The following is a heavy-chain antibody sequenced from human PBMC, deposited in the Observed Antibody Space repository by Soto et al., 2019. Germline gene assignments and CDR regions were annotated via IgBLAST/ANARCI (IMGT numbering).Heavy chain of an antibody. D-gene: IGHD4-17*01. Sequence: QVHLQESGPGLVKPSQTLSLTCTVSGGSISSGGYYWSWIRQHPGNGLEWIGYIYYSGSTYYNPSLKSRVTISVDTSKNQFSLKLSSVTAADTAVYYCARGGDYGDFLYFDYWGQGTLVTVSS. J-gene: IGHJ4*02. CDR2: IYYSGST. CDR1: GGSISSGGYY. V-gene: IGHV4-31*03. CDR3: ARGGDYGDFLYFDY.